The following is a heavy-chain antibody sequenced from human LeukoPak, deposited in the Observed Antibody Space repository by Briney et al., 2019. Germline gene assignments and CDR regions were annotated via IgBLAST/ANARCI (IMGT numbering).Heavy chain of an antibody. CDR1: GFTFSSYG. Sequence: GGSLRLSCAASGFTFSSYGLHWVRQAPGKGLEWVAVISYDGSNKYYADSVKGRFTISRDSSKNTLYLQMNSLRAEDTAVYYCAKDRRQYYYDSSAYDYWGQGTLVTVSS. CDR3: AKDRRQYYYDSSAYDY. V-gene: IGHV3-30*18. D-gene: IGHD3-22*01. CDR2: ISYDGSNK. J-gene: IGHJ4*02.